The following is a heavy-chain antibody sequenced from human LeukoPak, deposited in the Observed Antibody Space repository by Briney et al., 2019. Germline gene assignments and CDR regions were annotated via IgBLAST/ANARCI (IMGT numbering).Heavy chain of an antibody. D-gene: IGHD6-19*01. Sequence: GGSLRISCTASGFTFSSYWMSWVRQAPGKGLEWVANIKQDGSEKYYVDSVKGRFTISRDNAKNSLYLQMNSLRAEDTAVYYCARYSYSSGWYVDYWGQGTLVTVSS. CDR2: IKQDGSEK. J-gene: IGHJ4*02. CDR1: GFTFSSYW. V-gene: IGHV3-7*01. CDR3: ARYSYSSGWYVDY.